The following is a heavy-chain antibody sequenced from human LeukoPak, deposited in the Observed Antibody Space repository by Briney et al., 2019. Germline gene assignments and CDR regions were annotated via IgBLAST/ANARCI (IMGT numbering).Heavy chain of an antibody. D-gene: IGHD4/OR15-4a*01. J-gene: IGHJ3*02. CDR1: GFTFSSHA. CDR2: IHENGGNT. Sequence: GGSLRLSCVASGFTFSSHAMTWVRQAPGKGLQWVSSIHENGGNTYYADSVKGRFSISRDNSKNTLYLQMNSLRADDTAAYYCAKDSSPDDYFSSFEIWGQGSMVTVFS. V-gene: IGHV3-23*01. CDR3: AKDSSPDDYFSSFEI.